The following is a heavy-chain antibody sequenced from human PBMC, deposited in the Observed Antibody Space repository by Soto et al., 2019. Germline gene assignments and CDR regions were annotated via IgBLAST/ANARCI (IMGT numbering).Heavy chain of an antibody. CDR3: ATVSAAIPAFCTSPWPGYGMDV. J-gene: IGHJ6*02. CDR2: INPNSGGT. Sequence: ASVKVSCKASGYTFTGYYMHWVRQAPGQGLEWMGWINPNSGGTNYAQKFQGWVTMTRDTSISTAYMELSRLRSDDTAVYYCATVSAAIPAFCTSPWPGYGMDVCGQVPTVTVSS. CDR1: GYTFTGYY. V-gene: IGHV1-2*04. D-gene: IGHD2-2*01.